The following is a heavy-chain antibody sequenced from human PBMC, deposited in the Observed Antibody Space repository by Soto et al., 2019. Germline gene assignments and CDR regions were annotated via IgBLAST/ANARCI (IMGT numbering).Heavy chain of an antibody. D-gene: IGHD6-19*01. CDR1: GFTFSIYA. J-gene: IGHJ4*02. CDR2: ISGSGTSS. Sequence: GGSLRLSCAASGFTFSIYAMSWVRQAPGKGLEWVSSISGSGTSSYYADSVKGRFTFSRDNSKNTLNLQMNSLRDDDTAVYFWVNYHPDGWYVSLNYWGQGTLFT. CDR3: VNYHPDGWYVSLNY. V-gene: IGHV3-23*01.